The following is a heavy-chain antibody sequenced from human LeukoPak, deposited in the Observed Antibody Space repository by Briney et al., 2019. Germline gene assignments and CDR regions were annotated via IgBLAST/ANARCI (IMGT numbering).Heavy chain of an antibody. CDR1: GHTFTSYY. J-gene: IGHJ5*02. D-gene: IGHD3-10*01. CDR2: INPSGGST. CDR3: ARSGDYYGSGRSPFDP. Sequence: ASVKVSCKASGHTFTSYYMHWVRQAPGQGLEWMGIINPSGGSTSYAQKFQGRVTMTRDTSTSTVYVELSSLRSEDTAVYYCARSGDYYGSGRSPFDPWGLGTLVTVSS. V-gene: IGHV1-46*01.